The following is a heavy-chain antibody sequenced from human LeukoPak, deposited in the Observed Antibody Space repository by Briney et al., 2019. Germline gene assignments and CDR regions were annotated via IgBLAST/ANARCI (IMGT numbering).Heavy chain of an antibody. Sequence: ASVKVSCKASGGTFSSYTISWVRQAPGQGLEWMGWISAYNGNTNYAQKLQGRVTMTTDTSTSTAYMELRSLRSDDTAVYYCASLKRVRGDLHYYYYYMDVWGKGTTVTVSS. V-gene: IGHV1-18*01. CDR2: ISAYNGNT. CDR1: GGTFSSYT. D-gene: IGHD3-10*01. J-gene: IGHJ6*03. CDR3: ASLKRVRGDLHYYYYYMDV.